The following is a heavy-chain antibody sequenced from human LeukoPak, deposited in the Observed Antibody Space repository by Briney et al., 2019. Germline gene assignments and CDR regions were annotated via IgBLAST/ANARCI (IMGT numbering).Heavy chain of an antibody. CDR3: ARRKWLSRPSNDY. J-gene: IGHJ4*02. CDR2: IYYRVTS. CDR1: GDSISTYY. Sequence: QPSETLSLTCTVSGDSISTYYWSWIRQPPGKGLEWIGYIYYRVTSDYNPSLKSRVTISVDTSKNQFSLKLSSVTAADTAVYYCARRKWLSRPSNDYWGQGTLVTVSS. D-gene: IGHD3-22*01. V-gene: IGHV4-59*12.